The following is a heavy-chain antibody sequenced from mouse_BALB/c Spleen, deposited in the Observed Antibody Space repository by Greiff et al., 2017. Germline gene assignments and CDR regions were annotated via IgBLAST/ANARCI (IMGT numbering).Heavy chain of an antibody. CDR2: ISSGGSYT. CDR3: ARAYRFAY. V-gene: IGHV5-9-4*01. J-gene: IGHJ3*01. CDR1: GFTFSSYA. Sequence: EVKVVESGGGLVKPGGSLKLSCAASGFTFSSYAMSWVRQSPEKRLEWVAEISSGGSYTYYPDTVTGRFTISRDNAKNTLYLEMSSLRSEDTAMYYCARAYRFAYWGQGTLVTVSA.